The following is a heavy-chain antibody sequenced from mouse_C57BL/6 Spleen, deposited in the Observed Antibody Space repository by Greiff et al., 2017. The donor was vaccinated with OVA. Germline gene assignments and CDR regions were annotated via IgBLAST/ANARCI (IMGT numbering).Heavy chain of an antibody. J-gene: IGHJ4*01. CDR3: ANAGYYAMDY. V-gene: IGHV5-17*01. Sequence: EVMLVESGGGLVKPGGSLKLSCAASGFTFSAYGMHWVRQAPEKGLEWFAEISSGSSTIYYAEKVKGRFTISRDNAKNTLFLQMTSLRSEDTAMYYCANAGYYAMDYWGQGTSVTVSS. CDR2: ISSGSSTI. CDR1: GFTFSAYG.